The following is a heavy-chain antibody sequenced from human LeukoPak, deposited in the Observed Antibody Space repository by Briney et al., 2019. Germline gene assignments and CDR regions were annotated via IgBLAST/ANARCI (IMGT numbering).Heavy chain of an antibody. CDR1: GGSFSGYY. Sequence: PPETLSLTCAVYGGSFSGYYWSWIRQPPGKGLEWIGEINHSGSTNYNPSLKSRVTISVDTSKNQFSLKLSSVTAADTAVYYCARGVGRIAAAGTAFDYWGQGTLVTVSS. V-gene: IGHV4-34*01. CDR2: INHSGST. J-gene: IGHJ4*02. D-gene: IGHD6-13*01. CDR3: ARGVGRIAAAGTAFDY.